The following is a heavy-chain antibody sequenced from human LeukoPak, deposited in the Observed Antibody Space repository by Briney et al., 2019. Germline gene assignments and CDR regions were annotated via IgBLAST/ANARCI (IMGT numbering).Heavy chain of an antibody. D-gene: IGHD2-2*02. CDR1: GFTFSSYG. Sequence: PGGSLRLSCAASGFTFSSYGMHWVRQAPGKGLDWVAFIRYDGSSEFYSDSVKGRFTISRDNSKNTLFLQMNSLRAEDTAVYYCAKDMKGYTSGPEYFQYGGQGTLVTVSS. CDR2: IRYDGSSE. V-gene: IGHV3-30*02. CDR3: AKDMKGYTSGPEYFQY. J-gene: IGHJ1*01.